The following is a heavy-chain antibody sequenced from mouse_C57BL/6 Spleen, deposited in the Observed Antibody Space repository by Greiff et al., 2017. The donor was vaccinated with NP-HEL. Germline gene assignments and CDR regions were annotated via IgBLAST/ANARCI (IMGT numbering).Heavy chain of an antibody. CDR2: INPNNGGT. V-gene: IGHV1-26*01. D-gene: IGHD2-2*01. CDR1: GYTFTDYY. Sequence: EVQLQQSGPELVKPGASVKISCKASGYTFTDYYMNWVKQSHGKSLEWIGDINPNNGGTSYNQKFKSKATLTVDKSSSTAYMELRSLTSEDSAVYYCARWMVTTGYAMDYWGQGTSVTVSS. J-gene: IGHJ4*01. CDR3: ARWMVTTGYAMDY.